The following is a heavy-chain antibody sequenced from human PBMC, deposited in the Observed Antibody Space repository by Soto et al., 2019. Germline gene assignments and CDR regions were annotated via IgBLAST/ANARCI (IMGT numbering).Heavy chain of an antibody. J-gene: IGHJ6*02. CDR2: ISAYNGNT. CDR1: GYTFTSYG. CDR3: ARNDFWSGYMGSYYDYGMDV. D-gene: IGHD3-3*01. V-gene: IGHV1-18*01. Sequence: ASVKVSCKASGYTFTSYGITWVRQAPGQGLEWMGWISAYNGNTNYAQKLQGRVTMTTDTSTSTAYMELRSLRADDTAVYYCARNDFWSGYMGSYYDYGMDVWGQGTTVTV.